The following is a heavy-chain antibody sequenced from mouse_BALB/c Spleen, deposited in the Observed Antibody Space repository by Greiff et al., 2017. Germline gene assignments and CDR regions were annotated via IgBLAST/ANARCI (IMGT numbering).Heavy chain of an antibody. Sequence: VQLQQSGPDLVKPSQSLSLTCTVTGYSITSGYSWHWIRQFPGNKLEWMGYIHYSGSTNYNPSLKSRISITRDTSKNQFFLQLNSVTTEDTATYYCARDSHYYGYVWYFDVWGAGTTVTVSS. V-gene: IGHV3-1*02. CDR2: IHYSGST. D-gene: IGHD1-2*01. CDR1: GYSITSGYS. J-gene: IGHJ1*01. CDR3: ARDSHYYGYVWYFDV.